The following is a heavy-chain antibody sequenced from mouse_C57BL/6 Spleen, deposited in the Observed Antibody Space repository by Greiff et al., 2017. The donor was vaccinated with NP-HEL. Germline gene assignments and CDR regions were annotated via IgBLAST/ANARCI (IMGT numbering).Heavy chain of an antibody. CDR1: GYAFSSSW. D-gene: IGHD2-4*01. Sequence: VKLQESGPELVKPGASVKISCKASGYAFSSSWMNWVKQRPGKGLEWIGRIYPGDGDTNYNGKFKGKATLTADKSSSTAYMQLSSLTSEDSAVYFCARWDDYDDGYYFDYWGQGTTLTVSS. CDR2: IYPGDGDT. V-gene: IGHV1-82*01. J-gene: IGHJ2*01. CDR3: ARWDDYDDGYYFDY.